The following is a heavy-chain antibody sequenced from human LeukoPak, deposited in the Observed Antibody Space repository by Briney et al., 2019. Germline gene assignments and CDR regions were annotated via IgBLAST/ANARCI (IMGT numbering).Heavy chain of an antibody. Sequence: GRSLRLSCAASGFTFSTHGMHWVRQAPGKGLEWVAVISYDGSNKYYADSVKGRFTISRDNSKNTLYLQMNSLRAEDTAVYHCASGPHDSSYLDDWGQGTLVTVSS. V-gene: IGHV3-30*03. D-gene: IGHD3-22*01. CDR2: ISYDGSNK. J-gene: IGHJ4*02. CDR3: ASGPHDSSYLDD. CDR1: GFTFSTHG.